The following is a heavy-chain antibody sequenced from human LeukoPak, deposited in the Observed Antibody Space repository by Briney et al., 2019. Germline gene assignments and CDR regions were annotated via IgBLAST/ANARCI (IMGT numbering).Heavy chain of an antibody. CDR3: ASAVEMAPITSFDI. CDR1: GYSFTDYW. J-gene: IGHJ3*02. CDR2: IYPGDSDT. Sequence: GESLKISCKGSGYSFTDYWIGWVRQMPGKGLEWMGIIYPGDSDTRYSPSFQGRVTISADKSITTAYLQWSILRASDTAMYFCASAVEMAPITSFDIWGQGTLV. D-gene: IGHD5-24*01. V-gene: IGHV5-51*01.